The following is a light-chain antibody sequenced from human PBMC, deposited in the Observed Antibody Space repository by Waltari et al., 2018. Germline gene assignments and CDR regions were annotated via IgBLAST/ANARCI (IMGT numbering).Light chain of an antibody. CDR2: GAS. Sequence: EIALTQSPGTLSLSPGERATLSCRASQTITGSWLTWYQRKPGQAPRLLIYGASIRATGIPVRFSGSGSGTDFTLTNSRLEPEDFAVYYCQQYDGSSVTFGGGTKVEVK. J-gene: IGKJ4*01. CDR1: QTITGSW. V-gene: IGKV3-20*01. CDR3: QQYDGSSVT.